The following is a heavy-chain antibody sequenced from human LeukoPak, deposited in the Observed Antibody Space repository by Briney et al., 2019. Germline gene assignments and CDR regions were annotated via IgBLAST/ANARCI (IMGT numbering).Heavy chain of an antibody. CDR2: MSPNSGNT. V-gene: IGHV1-8*01. CDR3: ATDDPVSYDSSGYYCDY. J-gene: IGHJ4*02. Sequence: ASVKVSCKASGYAFTSYDINWVRQATGQGLEWMGWMSPNSGNTGYAQEFQGRVTMTEDTSTDTAYMELSSLRSEDTAVYYCATDDPVSYDSSGYYCDYWGPGTLVTVSS. D-gene: IGHD3-22*01. CDR1: GYAFTSYD.